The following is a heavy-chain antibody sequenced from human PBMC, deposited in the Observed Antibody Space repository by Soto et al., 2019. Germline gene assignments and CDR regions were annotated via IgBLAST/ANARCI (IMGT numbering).Heavy chain of an antibody. CDR3: ARWGTTGGLDV. J-gene: IGHJ4*02. Sequence: QVQLVESGGGVVQPGTSLRLSCVGSGFTFRSYVIHWVRQAPGKGLEWVALTSYDGSNNFYGDSVKGRFTIYRDNSRNTVELQMDSLRLEETALYYCARWGTTGGLDVWGQGTLVSVSS. V-gene: IGHV3-33*05. CDR2: TSYDGSNN. CDR1: GFTFRSYV. D-gene: IGHD3-16*01.